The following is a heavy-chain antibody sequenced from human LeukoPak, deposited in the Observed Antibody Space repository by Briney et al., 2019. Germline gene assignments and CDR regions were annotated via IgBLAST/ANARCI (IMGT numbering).Heavy chain of an antibody. J-gene: IGHJ6*02. D-gene: IGHD5-12*01. CDR1: GYTFTSYD. Sequence: ASVKVSCKASGYTFTSYDINWVRQATGQGLEWMGWMNPNSGNTGYAQKFQGRVTMTRNTSISTAYMELSSLRPEDTAVYYCARGRAPWIYLYSRYYYYGMDVWGQGTTVTVSS. V-gene: IGHV1-8*01. CDR3: ARGRAPWIYLYSRYYYYGMDV. CDR2: MNPNSGNT.